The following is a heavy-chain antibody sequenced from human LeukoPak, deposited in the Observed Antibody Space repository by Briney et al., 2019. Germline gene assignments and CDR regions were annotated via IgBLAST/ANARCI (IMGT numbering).Heavy chain of an antibody. J-gene: IGHJ3*02. CDR3: ARQTRGITLVRSDAFDI. CDR1: GYTFTNYG. V-gene: IGHV1-18*01. Sequence: AAVNVSLKGSGYTFTNYGISWVRQAPGQGLEWMGWISAYKGNTNYAQKLQGRVTMTTDTSTSTVYMELRSLRSDDTAVYYCARQTRGITLVRSDAFDIWGQGTMVTVSS. D-gene: IGHD3-10*01. CDR2: ISAYKGNT.